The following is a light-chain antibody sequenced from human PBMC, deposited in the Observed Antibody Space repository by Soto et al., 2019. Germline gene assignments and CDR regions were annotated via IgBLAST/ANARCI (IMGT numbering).Light chain of an antibody. J-gene: IGLJ3*02. CDR1: TGAVTSGNY. V-gene: IGLV7-43*01. CDR3: LLYYGGAHLV. CDR2: TTN. Sequence: QAVVTQEPSLTVSPGGTVTLTCASSTGAVTSGNYPSWFQQKPGQPPRTLIYTTNNQHSWTPARFSGSLLGGKAALTLSGAQPEDEAEYYCLLYYGGAHLVFGGGTKVTVL.